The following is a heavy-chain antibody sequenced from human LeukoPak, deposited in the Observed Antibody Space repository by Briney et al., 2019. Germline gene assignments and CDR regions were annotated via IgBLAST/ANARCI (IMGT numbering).Heavy chain of an antibody. D-gene: IGHD3-16*02. J-gene: IGHJ4*02. CDR3: ARDRSGASKNFDY. V-gene: IGHV3-30-3*01. CDR1: GFTFSSYA. CDR2: ISYDGNNK. Sequence: GGSLRLSCAASGFTFSSYAMHWVRQAPGKGLEWVAVISYDGNNKYYRDSVKGRFTISRDNSKNTLYLQMNSLRVEDTAVYYCARDRSGASKNFDYWGQGTLVTVSS.